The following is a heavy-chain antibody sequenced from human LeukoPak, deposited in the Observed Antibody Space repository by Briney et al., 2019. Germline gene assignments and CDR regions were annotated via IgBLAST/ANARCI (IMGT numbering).Heavy chain of an antibody. J-gene: IGHJ4*02. V-gene: IGHV3-30-3*01. Sequence: GGSLRLSCAASGFTFSSYAMHWVRQAPGKGPEWVAVISYDGSNKYYADSVKGRFTISRDNSKNTLYLQMNSLRAEDTAVYYCARGALGPFGGVIVIPTYWGQGTLVTVSS. CDR2: ISYDGSNK. CDR3: ARGALGPFGGVIVIPTY. D-gene: IGHD3-16*02. CDR1: GFTFSSYA.